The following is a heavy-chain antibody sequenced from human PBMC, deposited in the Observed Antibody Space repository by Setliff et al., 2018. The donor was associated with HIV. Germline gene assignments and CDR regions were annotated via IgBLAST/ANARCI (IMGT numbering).Heavy chain of an antibody. J-gene: IGHJ3*02. CDR1: GVSINRTDHY. CDR2: VSQSGST. CDR3: ATSAESGFGIHWGVFNI. D-gene: IGHD3-10*01. Sequence: KPSETLSLTCSVSGVSINRTDHYWGWIRQSPGKRLEWIGSVSQSGSTYYNPSLKSRITISVDRSKNLFSLKLISVTAADQGVYYCATSAESGFGIHWGVFNIWGQGTRVTVSS. V-gene: IGHV4-39*01.